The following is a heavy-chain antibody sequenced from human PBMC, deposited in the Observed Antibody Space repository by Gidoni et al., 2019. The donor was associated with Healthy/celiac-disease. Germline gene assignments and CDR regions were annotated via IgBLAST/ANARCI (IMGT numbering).Heavy chain of an antibody. CDR2: IKQDGSEK. CDR1: GFTFSSYW. D-gene: IGHD5-12*01. CDR3: ARDVGDGYNFFDY. V-gene: IGHV3-7*03. Sequence: EVQLVESGGGLVQPGGSLRLSCAASGFTFSSYWMSWVRQAPGKGLEWVANIKQDGSEKYYVDSVKGRFTISRDNAKNSLYLQMNSLRAEDTAVYYCARDVGDGYNFFDYWGQGTLVTVSS. J-gene: IGHJ4*02.